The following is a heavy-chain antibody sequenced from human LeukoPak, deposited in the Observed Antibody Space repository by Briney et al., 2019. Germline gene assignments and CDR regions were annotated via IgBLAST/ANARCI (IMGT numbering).Heavy chain of an antibody. V-gene: IGHV1-2*02. Sequence: ASVKVSCKASGYTFTSYGISWVRQAPGQGLEWMGWINPNSGGTNYAQKFQGRVTMTRDTSISTAYMELSRLRSDDTAVYYCAREEGYYDFWSGYYGWGQGTLVTVSS. CDR1: GYTFTSYG. CDR2: INPNSGGT. CDR3: AREEGYYDFWSGYYG. D-gene: IGHD3-3*01. J-gene: IGHJ4*02.